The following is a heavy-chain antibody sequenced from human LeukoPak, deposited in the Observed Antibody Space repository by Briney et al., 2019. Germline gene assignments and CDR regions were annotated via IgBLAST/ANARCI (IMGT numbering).Heavy chain of an antibody. J-gene: IGHJ4*02. CDR1: GFTFSSYE. V-gene: IGHV3-48*03. CDR3: ARVVAAGGYYFDY. CDR2: ISSGNTI. D-gene: IGHD6-13*01. Sequence: GGSLRLSCAASGFTFSSYEMNWVRQAPGKGLEWVSYISSGNTIYYADSVRGRFTISRDNAKSSLYLQMNSLRAEDTAVYYCARVVAAGGYYFDYWGRGTLVTVSS.